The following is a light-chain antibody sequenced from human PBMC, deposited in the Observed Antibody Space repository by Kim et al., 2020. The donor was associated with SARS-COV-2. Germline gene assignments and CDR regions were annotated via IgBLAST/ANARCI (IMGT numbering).Light chain of an antibody. CDR1: GTISSY. Sequence: EIVMTQSPATLSVSPGERAILSCRASGTISSYLAWYQQKPGQPPRLLIYDASTRATGIPARFSGSGSGTEFTLTISSLQSEDFAIYYCQQYNDWPPGDTFGQGTKLEI. V-gene: IGKV3-15*01. CDR2: DAS. CDR3: QQYNDWPPGDT. J-gene: IGKJ2*01.